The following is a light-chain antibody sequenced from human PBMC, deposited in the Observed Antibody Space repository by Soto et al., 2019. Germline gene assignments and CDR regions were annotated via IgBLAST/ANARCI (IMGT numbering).Light chain of an antibody. CDR3: QPLNDYPCT. CDR2: TAS. CDR1: QGISSY. J-gene: IGKJ1*01. V-gene: IGKV1-9*01. Sequence: DIPLTQSPSFLSASVGDRVTITCRASQGISSYLAWYQQKPGKAPKLLIYTASTLQSGVPSRFSGSGSGTAFPLAVSSLQPEESAPCSIQPLNDYPCTFGQGTKVEI.